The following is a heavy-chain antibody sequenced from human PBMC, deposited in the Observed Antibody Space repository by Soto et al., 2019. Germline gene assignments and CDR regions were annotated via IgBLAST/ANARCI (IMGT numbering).Heavy chain of an antibody. CDR2: IIPIFGTA. D-gene: IGHD2-2*02. Sequence: GSSVKVSCKASGGTFSSYAISWVRQAPGQGLEWMGGIIPIFGTANYAQKFQGRVTITADESTSTAYMELSGLRSEDTAVYYCARAVGYCSSTSCYRVHWFDPWGQGTLVTVSS. CDR3: ARAVGYCSSTSCYRVHWFDP. J-gene: IGHJ5*02. V-gene: IGHV1-69*13. CDR1: GGTFSSYA.